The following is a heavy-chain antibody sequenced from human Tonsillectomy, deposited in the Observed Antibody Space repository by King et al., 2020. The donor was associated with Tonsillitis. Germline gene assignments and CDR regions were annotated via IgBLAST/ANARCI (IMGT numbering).Heavy chain of an antibody. V-gene: IGHV3-7*03. CDR2: IKRDGIQK. CDR1: GVSLSTFW. CDR3: AGDMTPADGDMYYDAFDI. D-gene: IGHD3-10*01. J-gene: IGHJ3*02. Sequence: VQLVESGGGLVQPGGSLRLSCTASGVSLSTFWMAWVRQAPGKGLEWVSDIKRDGIQKHYMDSVEGRFTISRDNAKNSLYLRMNSLRAEDTAVYYCAGDMTPADGDMYYDAFDIWGRGTMVTVSS.